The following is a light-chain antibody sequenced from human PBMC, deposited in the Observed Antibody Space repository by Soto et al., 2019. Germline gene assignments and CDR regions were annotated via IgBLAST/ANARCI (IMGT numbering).Light chain of an antibody. CDR2: GAS. CDR3: HQYSRSPVTFSPLT. Sequence: IVMTQSPRTLSLSPGERATLSCRASQPINNNYVAWYQQKPGQAPSLLIYGASDRATGVPDRFSGSGSGTDFTLTISRLEPEDFAVYFCHQYSRSPVTFSPLTFGGGSKVEI. J-gene: IGKJ4*01. CDR1: QPINNNY. V-gene: IGKV3-20*01.